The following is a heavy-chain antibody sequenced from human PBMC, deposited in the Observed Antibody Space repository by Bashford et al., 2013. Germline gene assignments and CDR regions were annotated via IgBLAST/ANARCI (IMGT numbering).Heavy chain of an antibody. CDR1: GGTFSSYA. V-gene: IGHV1-69*10. CDR3: ARESVRVLEQQLLYYYYGMDV. J-gene: IGHJ6*02. Sequence: SVKVSCKASGGTFSSYAISWVRQAPGQGLEWMGGIIPILGIANYAQKFQGRVTITADKSTSTAYMELSSLRSEDTAVYYCARESVRVLEQQLLYYYYGMDVWGQGTTVTVSS. D-gene: IGHD1/OR15-1a*01. CDR2: IIPILGIA.